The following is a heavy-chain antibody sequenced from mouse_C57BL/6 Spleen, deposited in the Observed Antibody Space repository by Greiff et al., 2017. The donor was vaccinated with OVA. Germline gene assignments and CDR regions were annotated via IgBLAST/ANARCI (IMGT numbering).Heavy chain of an antibody. CDR3: ARPLTAQARGYAMDY. Sequence: QVQLKQPGAELVMPGASVKLSCKASGYTFTSYWMHWVKQRPGQGLEWIGEIDPSDSYTNYNQKFKGKSTLTVDKSSSTAYMQLSSLTSEDSAVYYCARPLTAQARGYAMDYWGQGTSVTVSS. D-gene: IGHD3-2*02. CDR2: IDPSDSYT. J-gene: IGHJ4*01. CDR1: GYTFTSYW. V-gene: IGHV1-69*01.